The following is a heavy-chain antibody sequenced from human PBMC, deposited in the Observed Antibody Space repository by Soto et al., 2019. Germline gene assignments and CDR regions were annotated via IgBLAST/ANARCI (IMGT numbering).Heavy chain of an antibody. CDR3: AKDGGGYYYYYMDV. J-gene: IGHJ6*03. V-gene: IGHV3-9*01. CDR2: ISWNSGSI. Sequence: HPGGSLRLSCAASGFTFDDYAMHWVRQAPGKGLEWVSGISWNSGSIGYADSVKGRFTISRDNAKNSLYLQMNSLRAEDTALYYCAKDGGGYYYYYMDVWGKGTTVTVSS. D-gene: IGHD3-16*01. CDR1: GFTFDDYA.